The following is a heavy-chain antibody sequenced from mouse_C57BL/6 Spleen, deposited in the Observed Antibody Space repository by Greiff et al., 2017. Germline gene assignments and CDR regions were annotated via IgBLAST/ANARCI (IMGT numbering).Heavy chain of an antibody. CDR1: GYSFTGYY. Sequence: VQLQQSGPELVKPGASVKISCKASGYSFTGYYMNWVKQSPEKSLEWIGEINPSTGGTTYNQKFKAKATLTVDKSSSTAYMQLKSLTSEDSAVYYCARSRLRQEPRYAMDYWGQGTSVTVSS. CDR2: INPSTGGT. V-gene: IGHV1-42*01. CDR3: ARSRLRQEPRYAMDY. D-gene: IGHD2-2*01. J-gene: IGHJ4*01.